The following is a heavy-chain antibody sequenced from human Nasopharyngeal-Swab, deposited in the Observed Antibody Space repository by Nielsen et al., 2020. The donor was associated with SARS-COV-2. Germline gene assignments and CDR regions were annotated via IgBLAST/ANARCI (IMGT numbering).Heavy chain of an antibody. CDR3: ASAVWYFDL. CDR2: VYYSGST. J-gene: IGHJ2*01. Sequence: SETLSLTCAVSGGSISSSSYYWGWIRQPPGKGLEWIGSVYYSGSTYYNPSLKSRVTISVDTSKNQFSLKLSSVTAADTAVYYCASAVWYFDLWGRGTLVTVSS. CDR1: GGSISSSSYY. V-gene: IGHV4-39*01.